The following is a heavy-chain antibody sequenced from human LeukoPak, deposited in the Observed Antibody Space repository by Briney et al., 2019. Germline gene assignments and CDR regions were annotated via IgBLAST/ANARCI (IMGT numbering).Heavy chain of an antibody. J-gene: IGHJ3*02. CDR3: ARDNYILTGYYNAFDI. CDR2: ISYDASNK. V-gene: IGHV3-30*03. D-gene: IGHD3-9*01. CDR1: GFTFSNYG. Sequence: GGSLRLSCAASGFTFSNYGMHWVRQAPGKGLEWVTVISYDASNKYYADSVRGRFTISRDNSKSTLYLQMNSLRAEDTAVYYCARDNYILTGYYNAFDIWGQGTLVTVSS.